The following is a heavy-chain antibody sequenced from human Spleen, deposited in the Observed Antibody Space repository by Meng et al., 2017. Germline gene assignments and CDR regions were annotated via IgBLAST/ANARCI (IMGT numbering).Heavy chain of an antibody. CDR2: ICHSGST. V-gene: IGHV4-38-2*02. CDR1: GYSISSAYY. CDR3: ARDDSSGYYGFDD. J-gene: IGHJ4*02. Sequence: SETLSLTCIVSGYSISSAYYWGWIRQPPGKGLEWIGSICHSGSTYYNPSLKSRVTISVDTSKNQFSLKLSSVTAADTAVYYCARDDSSGYYGFDDWGQGTLVTVSS. D-gene: IGHD3-22*01.